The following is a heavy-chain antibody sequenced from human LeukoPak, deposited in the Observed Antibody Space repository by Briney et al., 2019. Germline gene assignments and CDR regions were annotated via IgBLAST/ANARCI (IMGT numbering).Heavy chain of an antibody. J-gene: IGHJ4*02. CDR3: ARSFTPSFDY. V-gene: IGHV4-34*01. CDR1: GGSFSGYY. CDR2: INHSGST. Sequence: SETLSLTCVVYGGSFSGYYWSWSRQPPGKGLEWIGEINHSGSTNYNPSLKSRVTISVDTSKNQFSLKPSSVTAADTAVYYCARSFTPSFDYWGQGTLVTVSS.